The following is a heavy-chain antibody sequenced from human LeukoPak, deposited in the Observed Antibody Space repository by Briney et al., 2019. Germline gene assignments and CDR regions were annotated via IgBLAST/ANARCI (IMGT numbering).Heavy chain of an antibody. CDR3: AREGTTVVTPDYYYYGMDV. Sequence: PSETLSLTCTVSGGSISSGGYYWSWIRQHPGKGLEWIGYIYYSGSTYYNPSLKSRVTISVDTSKNQFSLKLSSVTAADTAVYYCAREGTTVVTPDYYYYGMDVWGQGTTVTVSS. CDR1: GGSISSGGYY. J-gene: IGHJ6*02. V-gene: IGHV4-30-4*08. D-gene: IGHD4-23*01. CDR2: IYYSGST.